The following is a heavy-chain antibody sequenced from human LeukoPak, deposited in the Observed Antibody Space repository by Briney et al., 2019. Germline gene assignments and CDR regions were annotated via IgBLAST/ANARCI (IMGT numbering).Heavy chain of an antibody. V-gene: IGHV1-69*05. D-gene: IGHD2-15*01. J-gene: IGHJ5*02. CDR2: IIPIFGTA. Sequence: SVNVSCKASGGTFSSYAISWVRQAPEQGLEWMGGIIPIFGTANYAQKFKGRLSGTTDESTSTAYLELSSLRSEDAAVYYCARMGMTPVVAATRRWTRGNWFDPWGQGTLVTVSS. CDR1: GGTFSSYA. CDR3: ARMGMTPVVAATRRWTRGNWFDP.